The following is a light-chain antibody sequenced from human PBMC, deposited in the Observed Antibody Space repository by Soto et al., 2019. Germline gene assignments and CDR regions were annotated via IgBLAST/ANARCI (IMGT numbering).Light chain of an antibody. J-gene: IGKJ1*01. V-gene: IGKV3-15*01. CDR3: QQYNNWPRT. CDR2: GAT. Sequence: EIVLTQSPATLSVSPGERVTLSCRARQSVDINLAWYQQKPGQAPRLLIHGATTRATGIPARFSGSGSGTEFTLTISSLQSEDFAVYYCQQYNNWPRTFGQGTKVDIK. CDR1: QSVDIN.